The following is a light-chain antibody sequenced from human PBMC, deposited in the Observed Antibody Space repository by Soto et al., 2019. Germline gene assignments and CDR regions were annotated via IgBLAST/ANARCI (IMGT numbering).Light chain of an antibody. CDR2: EVN. V-gene: IGLV2-8*01. CDR1: SSDVGGYDY. J-gene: IGLJ1*01. Sequence: QSALTQPPSASGSPGQSVTISCTGTSSDVGGYDYVSWFQQHPGKAPKLMIYEVNKRPSGVPDRFSASKSGNTASLTVSGLQTEDEADYYCSSYAGSNNYVFGTGIKLTVL. CDR3: SSYAGSNNYV.